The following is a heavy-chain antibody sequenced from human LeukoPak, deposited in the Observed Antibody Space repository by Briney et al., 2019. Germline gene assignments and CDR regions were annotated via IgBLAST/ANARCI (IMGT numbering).Heavy chain of an antibody. J-gene: IGHJ3*02. CDR2: IKEDGSAK. CDR1: GFTFSSYW. CDR3: AKDTIFGVVIIERTFDT. V-gene: IGHV3-7*03. D-gene: IGHD3-3*01. Sequence: GGSLRLSCAASGFTFSSYWMSWVRQAPGKGLEWVANIKEDGSAKYYVDSVKGRFTISRDNSKNTLYLQMNSLRAEDTAVYYCAKDTIFGVVIIERTFDTWGQGTMVTVSS.